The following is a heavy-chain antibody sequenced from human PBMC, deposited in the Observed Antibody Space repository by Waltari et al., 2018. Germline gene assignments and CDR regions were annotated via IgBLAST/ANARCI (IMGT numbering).Heavy chain of an antibody. D-gene: IGHD5-18*01. CDR1: GLTFGSYT. J-gene: IGHJ4*02. Sequence: EVQLLESGGGLVQPGGSLRLSCAASGLTFGSYTMSWVRQPPGKGLEWVSGISASGGSTYYADPVEGRFIISRDSSENTLYLQMSTLGAEDTAIYYCTKGTSGGYSSGSGLDYWGQGALVTVSS. CDR3: TKGTSGGYSSGSGLDY. V-gene: IGHV3-23*01. CDR2: ISASGGST.